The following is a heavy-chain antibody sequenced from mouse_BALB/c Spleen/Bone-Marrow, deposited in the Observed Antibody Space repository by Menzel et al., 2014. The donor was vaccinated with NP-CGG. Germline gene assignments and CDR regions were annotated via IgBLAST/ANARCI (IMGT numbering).Heavy chain of an antibody. CDR3: ARDYANTAWFAS. J-gene: IGHJ3*01. CDR1: GFNIKDTH. D-gene: IGHD1-1*01. CDR2: IDPANGNT. Sequence: EVKLQESGAELVKPGASVKLSCTPSGFNIKDTHMHWVKPRPEQGLEWIGRIDPANGNTKYDPNFQGKATITADTSSNTAYLQLSSLTSEDTAVYYCARDYANTAWFASWGQGTLVTVS. V-gene: IGHV14-3*02.